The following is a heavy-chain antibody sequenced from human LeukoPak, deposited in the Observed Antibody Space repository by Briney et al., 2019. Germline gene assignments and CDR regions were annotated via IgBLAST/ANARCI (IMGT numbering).Heavy chain of an antibody. V-gene: IGHV3-30-3*01. CDR2: ISYGGSNR. J-gene: IGHJ4*02. Sequence: GGSLRLSCAASGFTFSSYAMHWVRQAPGKGLEWVAVISYGGSNRYYADSVKGRFTISRDNSKNTLYLQMNSLRAEDTAVYYCARVLYYYDSSADFDYWGQGTLVTVSS. CDR3: ARVLYYYDSSADFDY. CDR1: GFTFSSYA. D-gene: IGHD3-22*01.